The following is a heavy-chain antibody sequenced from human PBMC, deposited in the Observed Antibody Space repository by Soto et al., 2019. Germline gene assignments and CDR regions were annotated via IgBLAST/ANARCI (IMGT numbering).Heavy chain of an antibody. Sequence: QVQLVQSGAEVKKPGASVKISCQAFGFSLNTYDFYWVRQAPRQSLEWMGRITAAKDDTKYSQRFQGRVTISWDTSANTAFFEMNGLRSEDTAVYYWARTVRWNVRVYGLDVWGKGTTV. J-gene: IGHJ6*04. CDR2: ITAAKDDT. CDR1: GFSLNTYD. V-gene: IGHV1-3*01. CDR3: ARTVRWNVRVYGLDV. D-gene: IGHD1-1*01.